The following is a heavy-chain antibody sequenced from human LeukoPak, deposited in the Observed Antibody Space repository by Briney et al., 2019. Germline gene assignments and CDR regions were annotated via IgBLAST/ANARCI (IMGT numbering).Heavy chain of an antibody. J-gene: IGHJ4*02. CDR2: ISSSTSFI. Sequence: GGSLRLSCAASGFTFSNYAMNWVRQAPGKGLEWVSSISSSTSFIHYADSVKGRITISRDNAKNSLYLQMNSLRAEDTAMYYCARPRGDSGYDAGIWGQGTLVTVSS. V-gene: IGHV3-21*01. CDR3: ARPRGDSGYDAGI. CDR1: GFTFSNYA. D-gene: IGHD5-12*01.